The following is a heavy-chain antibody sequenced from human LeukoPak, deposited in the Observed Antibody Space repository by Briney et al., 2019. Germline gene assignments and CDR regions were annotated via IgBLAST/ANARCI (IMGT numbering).Heavy chain of an antibody. J-gene: IGHJ6*02. CDR1: GFTVSSNY. V-gene: IGHV3-66*01. CDR2: IYSGGTT. CDR3: ARDPVGAIGYGMDV. D-gene: IGHD1-26*01. Sequence: PGGSLRLSCAASGFTVSSNYMSWVRQAPGKGLEWVSVIYSGGTTYYADSVKGRLTISRDTSKNTLYLQMNSLRAEDTAVYYCARDPVGAIGYGMDVWGQGTTVTVSS.